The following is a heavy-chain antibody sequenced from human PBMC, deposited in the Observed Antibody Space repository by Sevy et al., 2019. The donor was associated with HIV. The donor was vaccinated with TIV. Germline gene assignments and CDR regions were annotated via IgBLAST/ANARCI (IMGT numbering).Heavy chain of an antibody. J-gene: IGHJ4*02. Sequence: GGSLRLSCVASGITVSRNYMTWVRQAPGKGLEWVSIIYTGGITKYEDSVKGRFTMSRDNSRNTVYLQMNNLRAEDTAVYYCARGGYYDTSGLPEDLWGRGTLVTVSS. CDR1: GITVSRNY. CDR2: IYTGGIT. CDR3: ARGGYYDTSGLPEDL. D-gene: IGHD3-22*01. V-gene: IGHV3-53*01.